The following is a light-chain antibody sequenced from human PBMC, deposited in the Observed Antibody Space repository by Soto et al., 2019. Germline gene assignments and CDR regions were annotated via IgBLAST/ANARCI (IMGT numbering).Light chain of an antibody. Sequence: DIQMTQSPSTLSASVGDKVTITCRASQIIGDYLAWYQQKPGKAPVLLIYRAYTLESGVPSRFSGSGSGTEFTLTISSLQPDDFGTYYCQQYGVYYPRTFGGGTKVEI. CDR1: QIIGDY. V-gene: IGKV1-5*03. CDR3: QQYGVYYPRT. CDR2: RAY. J-gene: IGKJ4*01.